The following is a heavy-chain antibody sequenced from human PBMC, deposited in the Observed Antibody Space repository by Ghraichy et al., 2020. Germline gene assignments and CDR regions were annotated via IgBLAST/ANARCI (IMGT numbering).Heavy chain of an antibody. CDR3: AKGAIVVVTAIRREDYFDY. CDR2: ISGSGGST. J-gene: IGHJ4*02. Sequence: GGSLRLSCAASAFTFISYAMSWVRQAPGKGLEWVSAISGSGGSTYYADSVKGRFTISRDNSKNTLYLQMNSLRAEDTAVYYCAKGAIVVVTAIRREDYFDYWGQGTLVTVSS. CDR1: AFTFISYA. D-gene: IGHD2-21*02. V-gene: IGHV3-23*01.